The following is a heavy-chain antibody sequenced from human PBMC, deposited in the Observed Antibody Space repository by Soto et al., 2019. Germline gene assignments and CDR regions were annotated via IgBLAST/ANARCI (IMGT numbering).Heavy chain of an antibody. CDR3: VRGGATGHYLEH. CDR1: GFTFNSYA. D-gene: IGHD3-9*01. CDR2: VSYDGVNK. V-gene: IGHV3-30-3*01. J-gene: IGHJ1*01. Sequence: QVQLVESGGGVVQPGRSLRLSCAASGFTFNSYAMHWVRQAPGKGLEWVTVVSYDGVNKYYADSVKGRFTISRDDSKNTRYLQMKSLRVEDTAVYYCVRGGATGHYLEHGGQGILVTVSS.